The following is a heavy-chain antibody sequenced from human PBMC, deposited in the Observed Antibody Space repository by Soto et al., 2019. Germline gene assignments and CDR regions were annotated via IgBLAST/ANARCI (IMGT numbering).Heavy chain of an antibody. CDR1: GFTFRDYY. J-gene: IGHJ3*01. CDR2: ISHSGKTI. Sequence: GGSLRLSCATSGFTFRDYYFSWIRQAPGKGLEWISYISHSGKTIYYADSVKGRFTISRDDAKNTLYLQMNSLRAEDTAMYYCTRRDSGAFDVWGHGTMVTVSS. V-gene: IGHV3-11*01. CDR3: TRRDSGAFDV.